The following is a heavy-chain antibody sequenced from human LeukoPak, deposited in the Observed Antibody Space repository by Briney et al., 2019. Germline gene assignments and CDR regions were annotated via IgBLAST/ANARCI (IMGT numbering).Heavy chain of an antibody. CDR3: AREKALRGYYYYMDV. V-gene: IGHV4-34*01. CDR1: GGSFSGYY. J-gene: IGHJ6*03. CDR2: INHSGST. Sequence: SETLSLTCAVYGGSFSGYYWSWIRRPPGKGLEWIGEINHSGSTNYNPSLKSRVTISVDTSKNQFSLKLSSVTAADTAVYYCAREKALRGYYYYMDVWGKGTTVTVSS.